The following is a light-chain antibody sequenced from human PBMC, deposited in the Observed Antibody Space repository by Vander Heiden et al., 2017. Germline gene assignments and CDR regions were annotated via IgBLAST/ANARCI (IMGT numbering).Light chain of an antibody. Sequence: QSVLTQPPSVSGAPGPRVTISCTGSGSNIGSGYDVHWYQQLPGTAPKLLIYGNNNRPSGVPDRFSGSKSGISASLAITRLQAEDEADYYCQSYDSSLSAVFGGGTKLTVL. CDR3: QSYDSSLSAV. J-gene: IGLJ3*02. V-gene: IGLV1-40*01. CDR1: GSNIGSGYD. CDR2: GNN.